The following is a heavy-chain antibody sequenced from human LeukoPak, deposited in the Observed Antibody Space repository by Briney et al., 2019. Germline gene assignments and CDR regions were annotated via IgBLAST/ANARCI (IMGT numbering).Heavy chain of an antibody. D-gene: IGHD1-26*01. V-gene: IGHV1-18*01. J-gene: IGHJ5*02. Sequence: ASVKVSCKASGYTFTSYGISWVRQAPGQGLEWMGGIIPIFGTANYAQKLQGRVTMTTDTSTSTAYMELRSLRSDDTAVYYCARDGGSYSPFANWFDPWGQGTLVTVSS. CDR3: ARDGGSYSPFANWFDP. CDR1: GYTFTSYG. CDR2: IIPIFGTA.